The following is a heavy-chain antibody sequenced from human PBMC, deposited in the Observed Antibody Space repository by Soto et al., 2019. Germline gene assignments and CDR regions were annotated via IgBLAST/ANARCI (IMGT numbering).Heavy chain of an antibody. Sequence: EVQLLESGGGLVKPGGSLRLSCAASGFTFSSYAMTWVRQAPGKGLEWVSAISGSGGSTFYADSVKGRFTISRDKSKNTLYLQMNSLRAEDTAVYYCAKDFSRFDYWGQGTLVTVSS. D-gene: IGHD3-3*02. J-gene: IGHJ4*02. CDR3: AKDFSRFDY. V-gene: IGHV3-23*01. CDR1: GFTFSSYA. CDR2: ISGSGGST.